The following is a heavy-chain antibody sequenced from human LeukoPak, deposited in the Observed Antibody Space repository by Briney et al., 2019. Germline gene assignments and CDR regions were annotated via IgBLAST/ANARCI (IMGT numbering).Heavy chain of an antibody. CDR1: GGTFSSYA. CDR3: ARGGSGYYPNAFDI. CDR2: IIPIFGTA. Sequence: ASVKVSCKASGGTFSSYAISGVRQAPGQGLEWMGGIIPIFGTANYAQKFQGRVTITTDESTSTAYMELSSLISEDTAAYYCARGGSGYYPNAFDIWGQGTMVTVSS. D-gene: IGHD3-22*01. J-gene: IGHJ3*02. V-gene: IGHV1-69*05.